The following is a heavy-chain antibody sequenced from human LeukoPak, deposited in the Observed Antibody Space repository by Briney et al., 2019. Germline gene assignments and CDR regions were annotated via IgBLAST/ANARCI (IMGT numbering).Heavy chain of an antibody. V-gene: IGHV3-7*01. Sequence: GGSLRLSCAASGFAFSDSWVTWIRQAPGKGLEWVAFIKGDGSAKKYVDSVKGRFTISRDNAKNSLFLQMNSLRAEDTAVYYCARDRGWIQHDIWGQGTMVTVSS. D-gene: IGHD5-18*01. J-gene: IGHJ3*02. CDR2: IKGDGSAK. CDR3: ARDRGWIQHDI. CDR1: GFAFSDSW.